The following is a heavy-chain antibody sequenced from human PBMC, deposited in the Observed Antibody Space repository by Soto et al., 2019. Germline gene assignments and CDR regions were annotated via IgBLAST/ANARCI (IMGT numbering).Heavy chain of an antibody. Sequence: GSGPTLVNPTQTLTLTCTFSGFPLSTSGMCVSWIRQPPGKALEWLALIDWDDDKYYSTSLKTRLTISKDTSKNQVVLKMTNMDPVDTATYYCARGGSSSWPYYYYGMDVWGQGTTVTVSS. V-gene: IGHV2-70*01. J-gene: IGHJ6*02. CDR1: GFPLSTSGMC. D-gene: IGHD6-13*01. CDR2: IDWDDDK. CDR3: ARGGSSSWPYYYYGMDV.